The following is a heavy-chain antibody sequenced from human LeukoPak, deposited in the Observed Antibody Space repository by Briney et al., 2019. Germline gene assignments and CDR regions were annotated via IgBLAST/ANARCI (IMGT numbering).Heavy chain of an antibody. J-gene: IGHJ4*02. CDR2: IYHSGST. D-gene: IGHD1-26*01. CDR1: GGSISSSNW. CDR3: ASSSLDSGSARWGD. V-gene: IGHV4-4*02. Sequence: TSETLSLTCAVSGGSISSSNWWSWVRQPPGKGLEWIGEIYHSGSTNYNPSLKSRVTISVDKSKNQFSLKLSSVTAADTAVYYCASSSLDSGSARWGDWGQGTLVTVSS.